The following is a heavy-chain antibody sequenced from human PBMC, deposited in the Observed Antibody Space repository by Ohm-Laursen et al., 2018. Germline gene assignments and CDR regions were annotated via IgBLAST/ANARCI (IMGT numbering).Heavy chain of an antibody. J-gene: IGHJ6*02. Sequence: TQTLTLTYTVSGFSLSNARMGVSWIRQPPGKALEWLAHIFSNDEKSYSTSLKSRLTISKDTSKSQVVLTMTNMDPVDTATYYCARMIAVAGLIYYYYYGMDVWGQGTTVTVSS. CDR1: GFSLSNARMG. D-gene: IGHD6-19*01. CDR3: ARMIAVAGLIYYYYYGMDV. CDR2: IFSNDEK. V-gene: IGHV2-26*01.